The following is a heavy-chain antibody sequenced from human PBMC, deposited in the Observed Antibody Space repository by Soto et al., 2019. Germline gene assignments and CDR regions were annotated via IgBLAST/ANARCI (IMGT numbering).Heavy chain of an antibody. CDR1: GGSISSGDYY. CDR2: IYYSGTT. V-gene: IGHV4-30-4*01. CDR3: AREYDKDWFDP. Sequence: SETLSLTCTVSGGSISSGDYYWSWIRQPPGKGVERIGYIYYSGTTYYNPSLKSRVTISVDTSKNQSSLKLSSVTAADTAVYYCAREYDKDWFDPWGQGTLVTVSS. J-gene: IGHJ5*02. D-gene: IGHD3-9*01.